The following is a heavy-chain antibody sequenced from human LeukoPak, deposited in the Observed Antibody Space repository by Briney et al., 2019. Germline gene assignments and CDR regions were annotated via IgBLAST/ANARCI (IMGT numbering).Heavy chain of an antibody. CDR1: GFTFSSYS. Sequence: QPRGSLRLSCAASGFTFSSYSMHWVRQAPGKGLEWVAFIRYDGSNKYYADSVKGRFTISRDNSKNTLYLQMNSLRAEDTAVYYCAKGGYYDFWSGYPTEYYFDYWGQGTLVTVSS. CDR2: IRYDGSNK. V-gene: IGHV3-30*02. CDR3: AKGGYYDFWSGYPTEYYFDY. D-gene: IGHD3-3*01. J-gene: IGHJ4*02.